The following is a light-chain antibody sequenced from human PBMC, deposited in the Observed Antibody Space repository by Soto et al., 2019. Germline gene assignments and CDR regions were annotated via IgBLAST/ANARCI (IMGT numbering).Light chain of an antibody. CDR3: CSYAGSYTHVV. CDR2: DVS. CDR1: SSDVGGYNY. V-gene: IGLV2-11*01. J-gene: IGLJ2*01. Sequence: QSVLTQPRSVSGSPGQSVTISCTGTSSDVGGYNYVSWYQQHPGKAPKLMIYDVSERPSGVPDRFSGSKSGNTASLTISGLQAEDEADYYCCSYAGSYTHVVFGGGTKLTVL.